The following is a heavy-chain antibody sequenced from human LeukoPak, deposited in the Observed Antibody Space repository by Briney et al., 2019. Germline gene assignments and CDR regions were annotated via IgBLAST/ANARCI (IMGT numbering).Heavy chain of an antibody. CDR1: GFPFSNYA. CDR2: ITGSGGST. J-gene: IGHJ3*02. Sequence: GGSLRLSCAASGFPFSNYAMSWVRQAPGKGLEWVSSITGSGGSTFFADSVKGRFTISRDNSKNTLYLQMNSLRAEDTAVYYCARDLHGDYGLDAFDIWGQGTMVTVSS. CDR3: ARDLHGDYGLDAFDI. V-gene: IGHV3-23*01. D-gene: IGHD4-17*01.